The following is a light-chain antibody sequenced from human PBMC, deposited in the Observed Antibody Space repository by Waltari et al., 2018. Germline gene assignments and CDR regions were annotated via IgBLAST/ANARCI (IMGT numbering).Light chain of an antibody. CDR2: RNN. CDR3: ASWDDSLNGPV. V-gene: IGLV1-44*01. CDR1: RSNIGTNT. Sequence: QSVLTQPPSASGTPGQRVTTSCSGSRSNIGTNTVNWYQQLPGAAPKVLIYRNNQRPSGVPDRFSGSKSVTSASLAISGLQSEDEAAYFCASWDDSLNGPVFGGGTTLTVL. J-gene: IGLJ3*02.